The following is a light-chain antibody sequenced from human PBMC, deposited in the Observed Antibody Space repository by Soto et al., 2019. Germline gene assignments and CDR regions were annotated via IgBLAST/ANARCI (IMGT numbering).Light chain of an antibody. Sequence: DIQMTQSPSSLSASVGDRVTITCRASQGIRNDLGWYQQKPGKAPKRLIYAASSLQSGVPSRLSRSGTECTHDFTLTISSLHPEDFATYYGQQYNSYPRTFGQGTKVEIK. V-gene: IGKV1-17*01. CDR3: QQYNSYPRT. J-gene: IGKJ2*02. CDR2: AAS. CDR1: QGIRND.